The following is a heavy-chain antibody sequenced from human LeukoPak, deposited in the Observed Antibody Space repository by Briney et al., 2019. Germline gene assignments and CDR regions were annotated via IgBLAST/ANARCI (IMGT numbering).Heavy chain of an antibody. Sequence: GSLRLSCAASGFTFTSYSMNWVRQAPGRGLEWVSTISGGGGSTYYADSVKGRFTISRDNSKNTLYLQVNSLRAEDTAVYYCAKGGKWDVTPFDYWGQGTLVTVSS. CDR2: ISGGGGST. CDR1: GFTFTSYS. D-gene: IGHD1-26*01. J-gene: IGHJ4*02. CDR3: AKGGKWDVTPFDY. V-gene: IGHV3-23*01.